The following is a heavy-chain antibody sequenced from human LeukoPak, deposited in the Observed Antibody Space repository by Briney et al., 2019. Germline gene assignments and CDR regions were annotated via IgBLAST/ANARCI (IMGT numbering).Heavy chain of an antibody. CDR2: IYYSGST. CDR3: ARQGGTPLIWFDP. J-gene: IGHJ5*02. CDR1: GGSISSYY. Sequence: PSETLSLTCSVSGGSISSYYWSWIRQPPGKGLEWIGYIYYSGSTNYNPSLKSRVTISVDTSKNQFSLKLSSVTAADTAVYYCARQGGTPLIWFDPWGQGTLVTVSS. V-gene: IGHV4-59*08. D-gene: IGHD3-16*01.